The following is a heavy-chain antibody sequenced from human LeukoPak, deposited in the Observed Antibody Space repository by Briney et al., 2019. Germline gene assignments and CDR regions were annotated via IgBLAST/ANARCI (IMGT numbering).Heavy chain of an antibody. Sequence: GGSLRLSCAASGFTFSSYAMHWVRQAPGKGLEWVAVISYDGSNKYYTDSVKGRFTISRDNSKNTLYLQMNSLRAEDTAVYYCAREALTQWLGPMDYWGQGTLVTVSS. CDR1: GFTFSSYA. J-gene: IGHJ4*02. CDR3: AREALTQWLGPMDY. D-gene: IGHD6-19*01. CDR2: ISYDGSNK. V-gene: IGHV3-30-3*01.